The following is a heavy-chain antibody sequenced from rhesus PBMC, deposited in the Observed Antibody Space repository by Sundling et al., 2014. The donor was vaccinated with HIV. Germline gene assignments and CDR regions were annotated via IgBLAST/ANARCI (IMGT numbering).Heavy chain of an antibody. CDR1: GFTFSSSA. Sequence: EVQLVESGGGLVQPGGSLRLSCVASGFTFSSSAMHWVRQASGKGLEWVGRIRSKSNNYETGYAASVKGRFTISRDDSKNTLYLQMNSLKTEDTAVYYCAIWGVDWSLHYFDYWGQGVLVTVSS. CDR3: AIWGVDWSLHYFDY. J-gene: IGHJ4*01. CDR2: IRSKSNNYET. V-gene: IGHV3-118*01. D-gene: IGHD3-3*01.